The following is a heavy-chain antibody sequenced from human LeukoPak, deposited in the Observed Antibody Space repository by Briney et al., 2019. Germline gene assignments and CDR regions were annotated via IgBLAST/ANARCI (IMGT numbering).Heavy chain of an antibody. J-gene: IGHJ4*02. Sequence: SETLSLTCAVYGGSFSGYYWSWIRQPPGKGLEWIGEINHSGSTNYNPSLKSRVTISVDTSKNQFSLKLSSVTAADTAVYYCARGRTYYFDYWGQGTLVTISS. CDR2: INHSGST. V-gene: IGHV4-34*01. CDR3: ARGRTYYFDY. CDR1: GGSFSGYY.